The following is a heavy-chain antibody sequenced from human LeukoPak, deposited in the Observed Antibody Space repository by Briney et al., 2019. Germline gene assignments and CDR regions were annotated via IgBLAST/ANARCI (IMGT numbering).Heavy chain of an antibody. CDR2: IYYSGST. J-gene: IGHJ3*02. V-gene: IGHV4-30-4*01. D-gene: IGHD2/OR15-2a*01. CDR3: ARDAIYFGAFDI. Sequence: MPSETLSLTCTVSGGSISSGDYYWSWIRQPPGKGLERIGYIYYSGSTYYNPSLKSRVTISVDTSKNQFSLKLSSVTAADTAVYYCARDAIYFGAFDIRGQGTMVTVSS. CDR1: GGSISSGDYY.